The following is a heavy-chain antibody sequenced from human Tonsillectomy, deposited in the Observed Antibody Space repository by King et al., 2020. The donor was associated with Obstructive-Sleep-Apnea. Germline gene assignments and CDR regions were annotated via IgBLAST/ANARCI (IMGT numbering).Heavy chain of an antibody. V-gene: IGHV3-9*01. CDR1: GFTFDDYA. CDR3: AKDMGATIYYAMDV. J-gene: IGHJ6*02. CDR2: ITWNSGTI. D-gene: IGHD1-26*01. Sequence: VQLVESGGGLVQPGRSLRLSCAASGFTFDDYAMHWVRQAPGKGLEWVSGITWNSGTIGFADSVKGRFTISRDNAKNSRYLQMSSLRAEDTALYYCAKDMGATIYYAMDVWGQGTTVTVSS.